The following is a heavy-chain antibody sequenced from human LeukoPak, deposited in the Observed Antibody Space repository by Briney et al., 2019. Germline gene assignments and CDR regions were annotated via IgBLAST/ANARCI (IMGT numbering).Heavy chain of an antibody. Sequence: GESLKISCKGSGYSFTSYWIGWVRQMPGKGLEWMGIIYPGDSDTRYSPSFQGQVTISADQSINTAYLQWSSLKASDTAMYYCARSGWVYDFWSGFYWDSWGQGTLVTVSS. CDR1: GYSFTSYW. J-gene: IGHJ4*02. CDR3: ARSGWVYDFWSGFYWDS. V-gene: IGHV5-51*01. D-gene: IGHD3-3*01. CDR2: IYPGDSDT.